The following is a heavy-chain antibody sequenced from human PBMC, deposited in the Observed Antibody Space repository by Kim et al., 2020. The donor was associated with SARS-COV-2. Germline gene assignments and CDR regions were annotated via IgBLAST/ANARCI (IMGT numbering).Heavy chain of an antibody. CDR2: IYHSGST. D-gene: IGHD7-27*01. J-gene: IGHJ1*01. V-gene: IGHV4-38-2*02. Sequence: SETLSLTCTVSGYSISSGYYWGWIRQPPGKGLEWIGSIYHSGSTYYNPSLKSRVTISVDTSKNQFSLKLSSVTAADTAVYYCATSYWGDDEYFQHWGQGT. CDR3: ATSYWGDDEYFQH. CDR1: GYSISSGYY.